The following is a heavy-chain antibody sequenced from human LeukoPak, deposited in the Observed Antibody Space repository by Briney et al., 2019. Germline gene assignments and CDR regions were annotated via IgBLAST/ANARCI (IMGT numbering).Heavy chain of an antibody. D-gene: IGHD3-3*02. J-gene: IGHJ4*02. V-gene: IGHV4-30-4*01. CDR1: GGSISSGDYY. CDR2: IYYSGST. Sequence: SQTLSLTCTVSGGSISSGDYYWRWIRQPPGKGLEWIGYIYYSGSTYYNPSLKSRVTISVDTSKNQFSLKLSSVTAADTAVYYCARGQFWSGYSIWGQGTLVTVSS. CDR3: ARGQFWSGYSI.